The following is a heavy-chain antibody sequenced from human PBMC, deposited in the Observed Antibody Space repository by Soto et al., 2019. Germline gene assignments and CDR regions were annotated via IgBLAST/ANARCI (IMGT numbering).Heavy chain of an antibody. CDR1: GGTFSSYT. CDR3: ARITLAAAVDP. D-gene: IGHD6-13*01. V-gene: IGHV1-69*02. CDR2: LIPILGIA. J-gene: IGHJ5*02. Sequence: QVQLVQSGAEVKKPGSSVKVSCKASGGTFSSYTISWVRQAPGQGLEWMGRLIPILGIANYAQKFQGRVTITADKSTSTAYMELSSLRSEDTAVYYCARITLAAAVDPWGQGTLVTVSS.